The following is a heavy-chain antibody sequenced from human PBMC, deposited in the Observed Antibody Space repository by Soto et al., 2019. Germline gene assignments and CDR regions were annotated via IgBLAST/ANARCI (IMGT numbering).Heavy chain of an antibody. D-gene: IGHD3-10*01. Sequence: TLFPTSPFSCGSIRRGGFYWGWVRPHPGKGLGWVGYIYYSGSTYYNPSLKSRVTISVDTSKNQFSLKLSSVTAADTAVYYCARDLTYYYGSGSQTPPYYYYGMDVWGQGTTVTVSS. CDR2: IYYSGST. V-gene: IGHV4-31*03. CDR3: ARDLTYYYGSGSQTPPYYYYGMDV. CDR1: CGSIRRGGFY. J-gene: IGHJ6*02.